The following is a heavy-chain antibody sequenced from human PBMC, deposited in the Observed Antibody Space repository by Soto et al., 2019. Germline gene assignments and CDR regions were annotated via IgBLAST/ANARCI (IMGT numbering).Heavy chain of an antibody. V-gene: IGHV3-33*01. CDR2: IWHDGNNK. CDR1: GLTFSNYG. Sequence: GGSLRLSCAASGLTFSNYGMHWVRQAPGKGLEWVAIIWHDGNNKYYADSVRGRFTISRDNSKNRLYLQMNSLRAEGTAVYYCASDLVGASESYGLDVWGQGTPVTVSS. D-gene: IGHD1-26*01. CDR3: ASDLVGASESYGLDV. J-gene: IGHJ6*02.